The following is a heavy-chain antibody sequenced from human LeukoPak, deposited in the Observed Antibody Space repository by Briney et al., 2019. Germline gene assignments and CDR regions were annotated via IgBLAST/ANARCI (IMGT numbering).Heavy chain of an antibody. Sequence: ASVKLSCKASGYTFTSYGISWVRQAPGQGLEWMGWISAYNGNTNYAQKVQGRVTMTTDTSTSTAYMELRSLRSDDTAIYYCARQMYHDSSGYVTHNWFDPWGQGTLVIVSS. J-gene: IGHJ5*02. V-gene: IGHV1-18*01. CDR2: ISAYNGNT. D-gene: IGHD3-22*01. CDR3: ARQMYHDSSGYVTHNWFDP. CDR1: GYTFTSYG.